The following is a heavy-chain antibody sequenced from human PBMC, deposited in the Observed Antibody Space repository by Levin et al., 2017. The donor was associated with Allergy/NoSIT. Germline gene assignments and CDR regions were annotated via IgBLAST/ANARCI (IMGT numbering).Heavy chain of an antibody. J-gene: IGHJ3*02. CDR2: IYYSGST. CDR1: GGSISSYY. D-gene: IGHD3-9*01. Sequence: SETLSLTCTVSGGSISSYYWSWIRQPPGKGLEWIGYIYYSGSTNYNPSLKSRVTISVDTSKNQFSLKLSSMTAADTAVYYCARDFRADPGLTGYSKDETYDAFDIWGQGTMVTVSS. CDR3: ARDFRADPGLTGYSKDETYDAFDI. V-gene: IGHV4-59*01.